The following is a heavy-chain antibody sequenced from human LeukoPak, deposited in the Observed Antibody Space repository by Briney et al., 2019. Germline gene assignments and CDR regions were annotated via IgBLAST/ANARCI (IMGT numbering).Heavy chain of an antibody. J-gene: IGHJ4*02. Sequence: SETLSLTCTVSGGSISSYYWSWIRQPAGKGLEWIGRIYTSGSTNYNPSLKSRVTMSVDTSKNQFSLKLSSVTAADTAVYYCVSTRDCGGDCYSDYWGQGTLVTVSS. CDR1: GGSISSYY. CDR2: IYTSGST. CDR3: VSTRDCGGDCYSDY. D-gene: IGHD2-21*02. V-gene: IGHV4-4*07.